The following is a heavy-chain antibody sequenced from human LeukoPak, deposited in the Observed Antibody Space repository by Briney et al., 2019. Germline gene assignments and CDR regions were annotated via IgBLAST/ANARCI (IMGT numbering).Heavy chain of an antibody. V-gene: IGHV1-46*01. Sequence: GASVKLAITTSGHTFTSNYMHCVRQAAGQGLEWMAPINHSGDSTSYAQTFQGRLTMTRDTSTSPVYMAMSSLRSEDTAVYYCASSPCIRFSLGYWGQGTPVTVSS. CDR1: GHTFTSNY. CDR3: ASSPCIRFSLGY. D-gene: IGHD3-16*01. J-gene: IGHJ4*02. CDR2: INHSGDST.